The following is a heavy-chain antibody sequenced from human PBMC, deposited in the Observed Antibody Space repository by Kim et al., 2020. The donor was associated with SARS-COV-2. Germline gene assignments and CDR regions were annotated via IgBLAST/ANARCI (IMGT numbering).Heavy chain of an antibody. V-gene: IGHV3-11*06. J-gene: IGHJ2*01. CDR1: GFTFSNYY. CDR3: AREGGEGWLQGPVGCIDL. D-gene: IGHD3-16*01. CDR2: ISSSSSYT. Sequence: GGSLRLSCAASGFTFSNYYMSWIRRAPGKGLEWVSYISSSSSYTNYADSVKGRFTISRDNAKNSLYLQMNSLRAEDTAVYYCAREGGEGWLQGPVGCIDLWGRGTLVTVSS.